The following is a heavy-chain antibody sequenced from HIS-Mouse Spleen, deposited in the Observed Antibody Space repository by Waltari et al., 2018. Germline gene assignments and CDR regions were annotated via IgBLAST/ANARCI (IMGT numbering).Heavy chain of an antibody. CDR3: ARLRGDFWSGYYAFDI. CDR1: GGSFSGYY. V-gene: IGHV4-34*01. J-gene: IGHJ3*02. Sequence: QVQLQQWGAGLLKPSETLSLTCAVYGGSFSGYYWSWIGQRPGKGLEWIGEINHSGSTNYNPSLKSRVTISVDTSKNQFSLKLSSVTAADTAVYYCARLRGDFWSGYYAFDIWGQGTMVTVSS. D-gene: IGHD3-3*01. CDR2: INHSGST.